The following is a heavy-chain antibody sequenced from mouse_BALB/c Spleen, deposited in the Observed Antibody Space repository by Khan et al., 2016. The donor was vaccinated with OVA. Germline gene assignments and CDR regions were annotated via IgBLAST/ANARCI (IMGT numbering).Heavy chain of an antibody. Sequence: QVRLQQSGAELARPGASVKLSCKASGYTFTSYWMQWVKQRPGQGLEWIGAIYPGDGDTRYTQKFKGKATLTADKSSSTAYMQLSSLASEDSAVYYCASRIYYEYFAYWGQGTLVTVSA. J-gene: IGHJ3*01. V-gene: IGHV1-87*01. CDR1: GYTFTSYW. D-gene: IGHD2-4*01. CDR2: IYPGDGDT. CDR3: ASRIYYEYFAY.